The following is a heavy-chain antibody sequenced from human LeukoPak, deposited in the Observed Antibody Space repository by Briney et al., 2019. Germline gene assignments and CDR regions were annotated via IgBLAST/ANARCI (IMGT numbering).Heavy chain of an antibody. CDR3: ARLGRLYCSGGSCYDSYYMDV. CDR1: GFTFSSYE. V-gene: IGHV3-48*03. CDR2: ISSSGSTI. Sequence: GGSLRLSCAASGFTFSSYEMNWVRQAPGKGLEWVSYISSSGSTIYYADSVKGRFTISRDNAKNSLYLQMNSLRAEDTAVYYCARLGRLYCSGGSCYDSYYMDVWGKGTTVTVSS. D-gene: IGHD2-15*01. J-gene: IGHJ6*03.